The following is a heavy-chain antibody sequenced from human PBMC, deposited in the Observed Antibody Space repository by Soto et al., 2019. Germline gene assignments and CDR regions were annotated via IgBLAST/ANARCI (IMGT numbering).Heavy chain of an antibody. CDR2: ISYDGSNK. V-gene: IGHV3-30-3*01. J-gene: IGHJ4*02. CDR3: ARADQRGYSYGCFDY. CDR1: GFTFSSYA. Sequence: QVQLVESGGGVVQPGRSLRLSCAASGFTFSSYAIHWVRQAPGKGLEWVAVISYDGSNKYYADSVKGRFTISRDNSKNTVYLQMNSLRAEDTAVYYCARADQRGYSYGCFDYWGQGTLVTVSS. D-gene: IGHD5-18*01.